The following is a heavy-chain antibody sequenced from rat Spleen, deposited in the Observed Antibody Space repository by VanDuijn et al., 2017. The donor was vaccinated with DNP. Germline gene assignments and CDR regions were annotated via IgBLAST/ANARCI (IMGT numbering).Heavy chain of an antibody. J-gene: IGHJ2*01. CDR3: ARNNYFDY. Sequence: EVQLVESGGGLVQPGRSLKLSCAASGFTFSDSAMAWVRQSPKKGLEWVATIIYDGSHTFYRDSVQGRFTISRDNPKTTLYLQMNSLQTEDTAMYFCARNNYFDYWGQGVMVTVSS. V-gene: IGHV5-17*01. CDR2: IIYDGSHT. CDR1: GFTFSDSA.